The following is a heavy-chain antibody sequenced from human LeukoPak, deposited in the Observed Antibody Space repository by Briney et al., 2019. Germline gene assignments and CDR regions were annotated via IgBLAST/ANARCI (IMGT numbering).Heavy chain of an antibody. CDR3: ARAWTGYSYGDY. V-gene: IGHV3-30*02. Sequence: GGSLRLSCAASAFTFSRYGMHWVRQAPGKGLEWVTFIRYDGSKKYYADSVKGRFTISRDNSKNTLYLQMNSLRAEDTAVYYCARAWTGYSYGDYWGQGTLVTVSS. CDR2: IRYDGSKK. CDR1: AFTFSRYG. J-gene: IGHJ4*02. D-gene: IGHD5-18*01.